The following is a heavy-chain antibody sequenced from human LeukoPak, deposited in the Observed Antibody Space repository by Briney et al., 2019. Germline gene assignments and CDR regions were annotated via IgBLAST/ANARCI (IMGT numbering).Heavy chain of an antibody. CDR2: MSSIGSTK. Sequence: GGSLRLSCAASGFTFSDYYMSWIRQAPGKGLEWVSYMSSIGSTKYYADSVKGRFTISRDNAKNSLYLQMNSLRAEDTAVYYCAREYNWNDVIDYWGQGTLVTVSS. CDR3: AREYNWNDVIDY. D-gene: IGHD1-20*01. V-gene: IGHV3-11*01. CDR1: GFTFSDYY. J-gene: IGHJ4*02.